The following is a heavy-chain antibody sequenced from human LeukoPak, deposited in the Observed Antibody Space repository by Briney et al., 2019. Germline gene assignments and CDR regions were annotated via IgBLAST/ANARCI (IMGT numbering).Heavy chain of an antibody. D-gene: IGHD4/OR15-4a*01. V-gene: IGHV4-34*01. J-gene: IGHJ4*02. CDR2: INHSGST. CDR1: GGSFNSCY. CDR3: ARLLTEGYYFDY. Sequence: SETLSLTCAVYGGSFNSCYWSWIRQPPGKGLEWIGEINHSGSTNHNPSLKSRVTISVDTSKNQFSLKLSSVTAADTAVYYCARLLTEGYYFDYWGQETLVTVSS.